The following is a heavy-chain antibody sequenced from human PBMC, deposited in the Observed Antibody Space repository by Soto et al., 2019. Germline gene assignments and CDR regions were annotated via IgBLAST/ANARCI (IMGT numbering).Heavy chain of an antibody. V-gene: IGHV4-30-4*01. CDR2: IYYSGST. J-gene: IGHJ4*02. Sequence: QVQLQESGPGLVKPSQTLSLTCTVSGGSINSGDYYWSWIRQPPGKGLEWIGYIYYSGSTYYHPPLRSRVTISIDTSKNHFFLNLSSVTAADTAVYYCARIGLTTALLWGQGTLVTVSS. D-gene: IGHD4-17*01. CDR3: ARIGLTTALL. CDR1: GGSINSGDYY.